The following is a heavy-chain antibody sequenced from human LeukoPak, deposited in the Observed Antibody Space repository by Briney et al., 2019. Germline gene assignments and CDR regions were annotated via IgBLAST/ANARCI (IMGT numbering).Heavy chain of an antibody. D-gene: IGHD3-10*01. CDR2: ISYDGSNK. Sequence: GGSLRLSCAASGFTFSSYAMHWVRQAPGKGLEWVAVISYDGSNKYYADSVKGRFTISRDNSKNTLYLQMNSLRAEDTAVYYCARSRPMVRGINSYYPYYGMDVWGQGTTVTVSS. J-gene: IGHJ6*02. CDR1: GFTFSSYA. V-gene: IGHV3-30-3*01. CDR3: ARSRPMVRGINSYYPYYGMDV.